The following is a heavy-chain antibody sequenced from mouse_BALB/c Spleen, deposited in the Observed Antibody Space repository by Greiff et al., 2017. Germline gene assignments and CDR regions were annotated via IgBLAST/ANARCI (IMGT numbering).Heavy chain of an antibody. V-gene: IGHV2-6-7*01. Sequence: QVHVKQSGPGLVAPSQSLSITCTVSGFSLTGYGVNWVRQPPGKGLEWLGMIWGDGSTDYNSALKSRLSISKDNSKSQVFLKMNSLQTDDTARYYCARDLYYYGGHYAMDYWGQGTSVTVSS. D-gene: IGHD1-1*02. CDR3: ARDLYYYGGHYAMDY. CDR2: IWGDGST. CDR1: GFSLTGYG. J-gene: IGHJ4*01.